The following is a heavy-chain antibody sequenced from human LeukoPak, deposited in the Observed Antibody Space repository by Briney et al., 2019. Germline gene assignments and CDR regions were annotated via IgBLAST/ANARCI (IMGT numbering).Heavy chain of an antibody. Sequence: ASVKVSCKASGYTFTDYYMHWVRQAPGQGLEWMGRINPNSGGTNYAQKFQCRVTMTRDTSISTAYMELNRLRSDDTAVYYCARAFYDSHAPRFDYWGQGTLVTVSS. CDR1: GYTFTDYY. D-gene: IGHD3-22*01. J-gene: IGHJ4*02. V-gene: IGHV1-2*06. CDR2: INPNSGGT. CDR3: ARAFYDSHAPRFDY.